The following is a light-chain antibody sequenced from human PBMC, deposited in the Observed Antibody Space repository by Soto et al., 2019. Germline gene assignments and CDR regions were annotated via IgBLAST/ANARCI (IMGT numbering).Light chain of an antibody. Sequence: EIVMTQSPATLSVSPEERATLSCRASQSVRSNLAWYQQKTGQAPRLLIYGASTRATGIPARFSGSGSGTDFTLTISRLEPEDSAVYYCQQFDDSVTFGQGTRLEIK. CDR2: GAS. CDR3: QQFDDSVT. V-gene: IGKV3-15*01. J-gene: IGKJ5*01. CDR1: QSVRSN.